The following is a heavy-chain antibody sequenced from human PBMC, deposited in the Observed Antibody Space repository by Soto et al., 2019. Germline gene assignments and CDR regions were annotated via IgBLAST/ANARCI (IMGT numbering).Heavy chain of an antibody. D-gene: IGHD3-22*01. V-gene: IGHV3-21*01. CDR3: ARDSRDSSGYYLNFDY. CDR2: ISSSSSYI. Sequence: GSLRLSCAASGFTFSSYSMNWVRQAPGKGLEWVSSISSSSSYIYYADSVKGRFTISRDNAKNSLYLQMNSLRAEDTAVYYCARDSRDSSGYYLNFDYWGQGTLVTVSS. CDR1: GFTFSSYS. J-gene: IGHJ4*02.